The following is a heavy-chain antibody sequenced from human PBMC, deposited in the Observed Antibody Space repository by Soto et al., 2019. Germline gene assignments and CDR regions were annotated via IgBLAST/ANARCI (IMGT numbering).Heavy chain of an antibody. V-gene: IGHV3-23*01. J-gene: IGHJ2*01. D-gene: IGHD7-27*01. CDR3: ARKILGSTTRPNYWYFDL. Sequence: GGSLRLSCAGSGFTFINYAMNWVRQAPGKGLEWVSSISVGGDAAFFPDSVRGRFTISRDNSKNTVTLQMNSLGVDDTAVYYCARKILGSTTRPNYWYFDLWGRGTLVTVSS. CDR2: ISVGGDAA. CDR1: GFTFINYA.